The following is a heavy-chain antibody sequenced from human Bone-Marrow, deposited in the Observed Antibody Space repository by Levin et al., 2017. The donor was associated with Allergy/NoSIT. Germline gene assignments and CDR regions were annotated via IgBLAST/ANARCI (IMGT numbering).Heavy chain of an antibody. CDR1: GGAISSGDYY. V-gene: IGHV4-31*03. CDR2: IYYSGNT. D-gene: IGHD5-12*01. CDR3: ARDSGYSGYDDYFDY. J-gene: IGHJ4*02. Sequence: PSETLSLTCTVSGGAISSGDYYWSWIRQHPGKGLEWIGYIYYSGNTYYNPSLQSRVTMSVDTSKNQFSLKLSSVTAADTAMYYCARDSGYSGYDDYFDYWGQGTLVTVSS.